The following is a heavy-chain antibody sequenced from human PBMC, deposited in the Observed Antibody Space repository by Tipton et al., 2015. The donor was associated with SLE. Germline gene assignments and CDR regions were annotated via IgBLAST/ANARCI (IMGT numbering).Heavy chain of an antibody. Sequence: VQSGAEVKKPGASVKVSCKASGYTFTSYGISWVRQAPGQGLEWMGWISAYNGNTNYAQKLQGRVTMTTDTSTSTAYMELSSLRSEETAVYYCARERQQLVSGSDCNCDYWGQGTLVTVSS. CDR2: ISAYNGNT. V-gene: IGHV1-18*01. D-gene: IGHD6-13*01. CDR1: GYTFTSYG. CDR3: ARERQQLVSGSDCNCDY. J-gene: IGHJ4*02.